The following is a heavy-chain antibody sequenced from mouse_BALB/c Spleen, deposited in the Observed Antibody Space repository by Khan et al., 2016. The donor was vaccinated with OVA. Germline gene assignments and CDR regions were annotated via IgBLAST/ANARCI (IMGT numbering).Heavy chain of an antibody. CDR1: GYSFTAYY. CDR2: INPDTYNI. D-gene: IGHD2-14*01. CDR3: GGGYDWFAS. V-gene: IGHV1-43*01. Sequence: EVQLVESGADLVKPGASVKLSCMASGYSFTAYYMYWVRQSPGKSLECIGRINPDTYNINYNQKFKGKAILTVDTSSSTAYLVLRSLTCEDAAVFFCGGGYDWFASWGQGTLVTVSA. J-gene: IGHJ3*01.